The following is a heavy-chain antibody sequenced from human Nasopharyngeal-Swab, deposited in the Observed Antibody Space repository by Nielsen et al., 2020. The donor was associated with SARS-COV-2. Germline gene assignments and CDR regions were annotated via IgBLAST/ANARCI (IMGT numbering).Heavy chain of an antibody. CDR3: AREKSNYFDF. Sequence: SETLSLTCAVSGGSVSSGDYSWSWIRQPPAKGLNRIGYIYRSGSTYYNPSLKSRVTISVDRSRNQFSLRLSSLTAADTAVYYCAREKSNYFDFWGQGTLVTVSS. J-gene: IGHJ4*02. CDR2: IYRSGST. D-gene: IGHD6-6*01. CDR1: GGSVSSGDYS. V-gene: IGHV4-30-2*01.